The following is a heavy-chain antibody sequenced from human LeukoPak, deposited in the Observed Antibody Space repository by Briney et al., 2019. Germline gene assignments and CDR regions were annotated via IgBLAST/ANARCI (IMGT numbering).Heavy chain of an antibody. D-gene: IGHD1-26*01. V-gene: IGHV4-59*08. CDR2: ISYSGST. CDR3: ARPAYRGSYYDAFDI. CDR1: GGSISPYF. J-gene: IGHJ3*02. Sequence: KPSETLSLTCTVSGGSISPYFWTWIRQPPGKGLEWIGHISYSGSTYYIPSLKSRVTISVDTSKNKFSLKLNSVTAADTAVYYCARPAYRGSYYDAFDIWGQGTMVTVSS.